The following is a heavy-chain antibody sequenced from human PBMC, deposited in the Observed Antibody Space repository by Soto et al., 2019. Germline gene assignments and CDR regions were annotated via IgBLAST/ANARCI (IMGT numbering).Heavy chain of an antibody. V-gene: IGHV4-34*01. CDR1: GGSFSGYY. CDR3: ARGRSYGSGSWVNFYYYYYGMDV. CDR2: INHSGST. J-gene: IGHJ6*02. Sequence: PSETLSLTCAVYGGSFSGYYWSWIRQPPGKGLEWIGEINHSGSTNYNPSLKSRVTISVDTSKNQFSLKLSSVTAADTAVYYCARGRSYGSGSWVNFYYYYYGMDVWGQGTTVTVSS. D-gene: IGHD3-10*01.